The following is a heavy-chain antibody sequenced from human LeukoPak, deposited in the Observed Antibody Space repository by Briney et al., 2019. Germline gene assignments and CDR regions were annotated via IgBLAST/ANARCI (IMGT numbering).Heavy chain of an antibody. CDR1: GFTFSSYG. V-gene: IGHV3-30*18. Sequence: PGGSLRLSCAASGFTFSSYGMHWVRQAPGKGLEWVAVISYDGSNKYYADSVKGRFTISRDNSKNTLYLQMNSLRAEDTAVYYCAKLGSLGIVGSSDAFDIWGQGTMVTVSS. CDR2: ISYDGSNK. CDR3: AKLGSLGIVGSSDAFDI. D-gene: IGHD1-26*01. J-gene: IGHJ3*02.